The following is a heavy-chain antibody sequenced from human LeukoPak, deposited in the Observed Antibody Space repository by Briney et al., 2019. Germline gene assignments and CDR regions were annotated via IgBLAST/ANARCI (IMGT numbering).Heavy chain of an antibody. CDR2: MNPGSGNT. J-gene: IGHJ4*02. Sequence: ASVRVSCKASGYTFGSYDINWVRKATRQGLEWMGWMNPGSGNTGYAQRFQGRVTMTRDTSTNTAYMELSGLRSEDTAIYYCARLSETAAYYYTSGYYFLGYWGQGTLVTVDS. V-gene: IGHV1-8*02. D-gene: IGHD3-22*01. CDR3: ARLSETAAYYYTSGYYFLGY. CDR1: GYTFGSYD.